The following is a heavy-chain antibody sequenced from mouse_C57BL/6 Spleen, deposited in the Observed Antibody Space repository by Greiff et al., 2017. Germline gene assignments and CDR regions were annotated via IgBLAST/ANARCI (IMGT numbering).Heavy chain of an antibody. J-gene: IGHJ3*01. D-gene: IGHD2-1*01. CDR2: ISDGGSYT. CDR1: GFTFSSYA. CDR3: ARDLPY. V-gene: IGHV5-4*01. Sequence: EVQLVESGGGLVKPGGSLKLSCAASGFTFSSYAMSWVRQTPEKRLEWVATISDGGSYTYYPDNVKGRFTISRDNAKNNLYLQMSHLKSEDTAMYYCARDLPYWGQGTLVTVSA.